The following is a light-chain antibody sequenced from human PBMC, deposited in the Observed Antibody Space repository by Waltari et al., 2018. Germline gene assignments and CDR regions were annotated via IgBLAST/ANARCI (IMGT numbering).Light chain of an antibody. CDR2: AAS. CDR1: QGIRSW. CDR3: QQAHTFPPT. Sequence: DIQMTQSPSSVSASVGDRVTITCRASQGIRSWLAWYQQRPGKAPKLLIYAASSLQGGVPSRFSGSGSGTDFTLTISSLRPEDCASYYCQQAHTFPPTFGPGTKVDIQ. V-gene: IGKV1-12*01. J-gene: IGKJ3*01.